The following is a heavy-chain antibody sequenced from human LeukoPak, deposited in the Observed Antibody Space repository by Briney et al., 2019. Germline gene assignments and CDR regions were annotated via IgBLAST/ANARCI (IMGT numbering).Heavy chain of an antibody. CDR1: GGTFSSYA. J-gene: IGHJ3*02. CDR3: ARDYYGGNGHDVFDI. V-gene: IGHV1-69*06. CDR2: IIPIFGTA. D-gene: IGHD4-23*01. Sequence: GSSVKVSCKASGGTFSSYAISWVRQAPGQGLEWMGGIIPIFGTANYAQKFQGRVTITADKSTSTAYMELSSLRSEDTAVYYCARDYYGGNGHDVFDIWGQGTMVTVSS.